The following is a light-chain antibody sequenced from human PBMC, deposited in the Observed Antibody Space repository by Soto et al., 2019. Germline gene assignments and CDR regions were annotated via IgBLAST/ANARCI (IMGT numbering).Light chain of an antibody. CDR3: SSYTSSSSVI. Sequence: QSVLTQPASVSGSPGQSITISCTGTNSDIGDYNYVSWYQQHPGKAPKLMIYEVTNRPSGVSNRFSGSNSGNTASLTISGLHAEDEAYYYCSSYTSSSSVIFGGGTQLTVL. CDR2: EVT. J-gene: IGLJ2*01. V-gene: IGLV2-14*01. CDR1: NSDIGDYNY.